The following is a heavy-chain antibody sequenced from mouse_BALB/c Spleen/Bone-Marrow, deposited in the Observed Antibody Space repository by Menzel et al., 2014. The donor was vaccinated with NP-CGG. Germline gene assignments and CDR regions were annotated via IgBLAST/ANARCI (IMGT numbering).Heavy chain of an antibody. D-gene: IGHD2-3*01. CDR1: GFTFSDYY. V-gene: IGHV5-12*02. CDR3: ARRGWYYAMDY. CDR2: ISNGGGST. J-gene: IGHJ4*01. Sequence: EVKLEESGGGLVQPGGSLKLSCATSGFTFSDYYMYWVRKTPEKRLKWVEYISNGGGSTYFPDTVKGLFTISRDNAKNTQFLQMSRLKSEDTAMYYCARRGWYYAMDYWGQGTSVTVSS.